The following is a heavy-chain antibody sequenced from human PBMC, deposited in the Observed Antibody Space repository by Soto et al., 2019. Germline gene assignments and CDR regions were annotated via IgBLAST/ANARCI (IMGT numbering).Heavy chain of an antibody. CDR1: GGTFSSYA. Sequence: SVKVSCKASGGTFSSYAISWARQAPGQGLEWMGRIIPILGTANYAQKFQGRVTITADKSTSTAYMELSSLRSEDTAVYYCARGSYCTNGVCDYMDVWGKGTTVTVSS. CDR3: ARGSYCTNGVCDYMDV. CDR2: IIPILGTA. V-gene: IGHV1-69*04. D-gene: IGHD2-8*01. J-gene: IGHJ6*03.